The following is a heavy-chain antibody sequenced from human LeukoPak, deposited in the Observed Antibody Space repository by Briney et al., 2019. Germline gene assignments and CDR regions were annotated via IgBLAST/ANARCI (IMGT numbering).Heavy chain of an antibody. CDR2: ISAYNGNT. Sequence: GASVKVSCKASGYTFTSYGISWVRQAPGQGLEWMGWISAYNGNTNYAQKLQGRVTMTTDTSTSTAYMELRSLRSDDTAVYYCARDTLYYDSSGYPDYWGQGTLVTVSS. J-gene: IGHJ4*02. D-gene: IGHD3-22*01. V-gene: IGHV1-18*01. CDR1: GYTFTSYG. CDR3: ARDTLYYDSSGYPDY.